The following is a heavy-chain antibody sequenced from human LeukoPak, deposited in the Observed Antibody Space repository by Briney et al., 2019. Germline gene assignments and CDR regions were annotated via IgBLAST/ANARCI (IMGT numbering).Heavy chain of an antibody. J-gene: IGHJ6*03. CDR2: IYSGGST. V-gene: IGHV3-53*01. CDR1: GFNVSSKY. Sequence: GGSLRLSCAASGFNVSSKYMNWVRQAPGKGLEWVAVIYSGGSTHYADSVKGRITVSRDNSKNTLYLQMNSLRAEDTAVYYCARVAYCSGGSCYYYYYYMDVWGKGTTVTVSS. CDR3: ARVAYCSGGSCYYYYYYMDV. D-gene: IGHD2-15*01.